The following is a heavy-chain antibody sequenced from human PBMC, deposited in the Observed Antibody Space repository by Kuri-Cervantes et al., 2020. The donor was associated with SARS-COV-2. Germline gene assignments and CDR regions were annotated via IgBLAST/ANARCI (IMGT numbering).Heavy chain of an antibody. CDR1: GFTLSSYA. D-gene: IGHD2-2*01. Sequence: GESLKISCAASGFTLSSYAMSWVRQAPGKGLEWVSAISGSGGSTYYADSVKGRFTISRDNSKNTLYLQMNSLRAEDTAVYYCAKVYGDIVVVPAAKYFQHWGQVT. J-gene: IGHJ1*01. CDR3: AKVYGDIVVVPAAKYFQH. V-gene: IGHV3-23*01. CDR2: ISGSGGST.